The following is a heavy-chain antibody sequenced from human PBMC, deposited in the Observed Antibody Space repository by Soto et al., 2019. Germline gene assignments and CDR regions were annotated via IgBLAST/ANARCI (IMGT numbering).Heavy chain of an antibody. CDR3: ARLPFPWGWFDP. CDR1: GIVFSDY. D-gene: IGHD3-16*01. CDR2: ISGSGRTI. J-gene: IGHJ5*02. V-gene: IGHV3-11*01. Sequence: QVQLVESGGGLVKPGGSLRLSCAASGIVFSDYMSWVRQAPGKGLEWLSYISGSGRTIYSADSVKGRFTISRDNATNSVYLQMNSLSAEDTAVYYCARLPFPWGWFDPWGQGTLVTVSS.